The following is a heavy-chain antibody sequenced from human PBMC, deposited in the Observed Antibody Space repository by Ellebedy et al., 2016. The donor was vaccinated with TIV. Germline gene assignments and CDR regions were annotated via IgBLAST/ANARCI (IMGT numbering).Heavy chain of an antibody. J-gene: IGHJ4*02. CDR1: GFTFSSYA. V-gene: IGHV3-30-3*01. Sequence: GESLKISCAASGFTFSSYAMHWVRPAPGKGLEWVAVISYDGSNKYYADSVKGRFTISRDNSKNTLYLHMNSLRAEDTAVYYCAREYCSGGSCYSPYFDYWGQGTLVTVSS. CDR2: ISYDGSNK. D-gene: IGHD2-15*01. CDR3: AREYCSGGSCYSPYFDY.